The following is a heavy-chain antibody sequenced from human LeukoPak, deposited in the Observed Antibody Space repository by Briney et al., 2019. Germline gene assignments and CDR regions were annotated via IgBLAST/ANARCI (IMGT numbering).Heavy chain of an antibody. CDR1: GYTFTSYG. V-gene: IGHV1-18*01. CDR2: ISAYNGNT. CDR3: ASLGDDSSGYYYPDY. D-gene: IGHD3-22*01. J-gene: IGHJ4*02. Sequence: ASAKVSCKASGYTFTSYGISWVRQAPGQGLEWMGWISAYNGNTNYAQKLQGRVTMTTDTSTSTAYMELRSLRSDDTAVYYCASLGDDSSGYYYPDYWGQGTLVTVSS.